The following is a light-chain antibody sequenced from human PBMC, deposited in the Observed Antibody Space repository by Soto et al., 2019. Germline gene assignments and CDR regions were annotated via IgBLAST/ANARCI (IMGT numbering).Light chain of an antibody. CDR1: QSVGSD. CDR3: QQHNNWPPYT. V-gene: IGKV3-15*01. CDR2: GAS. J-gene: IGKJ2*01. Sequence: EIVMTQSPATLSVSPGEGATLSCRASQSVGSDLAWYQQKPGQPPRLLIYGASTRATGIPARFSGGGSGTDFTRTISSLQSEDFAVYYCQQHNNWPPYTFGQGTKLEIK.